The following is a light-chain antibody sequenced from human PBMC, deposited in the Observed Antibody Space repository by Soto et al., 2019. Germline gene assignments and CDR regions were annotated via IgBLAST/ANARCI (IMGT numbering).Light chain of an antibody. CDR2: GAF. Sequence: EIVMTQSPATLSVSPGERATLSCRASQSVSSNLAWYQQKPGQAPRLLIYGAFTRATGIPARFSGSGSGTDFTLTISSLQSEDFVIYYCQQYKKWPPLTFGGGTKVEIK. V-gene: IGKV3-15*01. CDR1: QSVSSN. CDR3: QQYKKWPPLT. J-gene: IGKJ4*01.